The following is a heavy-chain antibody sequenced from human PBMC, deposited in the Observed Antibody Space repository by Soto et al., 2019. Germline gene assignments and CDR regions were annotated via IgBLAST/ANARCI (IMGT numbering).Heavy chain of an antibody. D-gene: IGHD5-18*01. CDR3: ARASPISSGYSYGSTYFDY. CDR1: GYTFTGYY. CDR2: IIPIFGTA. J-gene: IGHJ4*02. Sequence: ASVKVSCKASGYTFTGYYMHWVRQAPGQGLEWMGGIIPIFGTANYAQKFQGRVTITADESTSTAYMELSSLRSEDTAVYYCARASPISSGYSYGSTYFDYWGQGTLVTVSS. V-gene: IGHV1-69*13.